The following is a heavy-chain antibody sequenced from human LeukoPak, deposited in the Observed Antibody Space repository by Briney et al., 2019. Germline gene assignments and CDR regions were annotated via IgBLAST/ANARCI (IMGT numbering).Heavy chain of an antibody. V-gene: IGHV4-4*02. Sequence: PSGTLSLTCAVSGGSISSSHWWSWVRQPPGEGLEWIGEIYHSGSTNYNPSLKSRVTISVDKSKNQFSLKLSSVTAADTAMYYCARKDYGSGSFSRSFDYWGQGTLVTVSS. D-gene: IGHD3-10*01. CDR3: ARKDYGSGSFSRSFDY. CDR2: IYHSGST. J-gene: IGHJ4*02. CDR1: GGSISSSHW.